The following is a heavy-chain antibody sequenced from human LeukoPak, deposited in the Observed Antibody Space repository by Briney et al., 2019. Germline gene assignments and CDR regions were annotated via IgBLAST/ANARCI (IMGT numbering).Heavy chain of an antibody. D-gene: IGHD3-22*01. J-gene: IGHJ4*02. CDR3: ARDYYDSSGYYWDYFDY. CDR2: IYYSGST. CDR1: GGSISSSSYY. Sequence: SETLSLTCTVSGGSISSSSYYWGWIRQPPGKGLEWIGSIYYSGSTYHNPSLKSRVTISVDTSKNQFSLKLSSVTAADTAVYYCARDYYDSSGYYWDYFDYWGQGTLVTVSS. V-gene: IGHV4-39*07.